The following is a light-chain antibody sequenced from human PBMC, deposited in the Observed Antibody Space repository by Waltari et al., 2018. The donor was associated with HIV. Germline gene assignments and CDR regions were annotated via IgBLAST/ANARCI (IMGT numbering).Light chain of an antibody. CDR3: HQYGSSPET. J-gene: IGKJ4*01. V-gene: IGKV3-20*01. Sequence: EIVLTQSPGTLSLSPGERATLSCRASQSVSSSYLSWYQQKLGQAPRLLIYGASSRATGSPDRFSGSGSGTDFTLTISRLEPEDFAVYYCHQYGSSPETFGGGTKVEIK. CDR1: QSVSSSY. CDR2: GAS.